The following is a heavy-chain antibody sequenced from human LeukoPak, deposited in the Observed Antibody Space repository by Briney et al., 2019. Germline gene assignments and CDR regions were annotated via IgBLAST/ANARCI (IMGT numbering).Heavy chain of an antibody. CDR1: GYTFTSYG. CDR2: ISAYNGNT. Sequence: ASVKVSCKASGYTFTSYGISWVRQAPGQGLEWMGWISAYNGNTNYAQKLQGRVTMTTDTPTSTAYMELRSLRSDDTAVYYCARDGSDIVVVVAATSWFDPWGQGTLVTVSS. CDR3: ARDGSDIVVVVAATSWFDP. D-gene: IGHD2-15*01. J-gene: IGHJ5*02. V-gene: IGHV1-18*01.